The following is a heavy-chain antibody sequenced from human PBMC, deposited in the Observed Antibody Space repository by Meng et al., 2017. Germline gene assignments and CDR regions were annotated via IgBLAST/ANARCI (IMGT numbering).Heavy chain of an antibody. CDR2: IYNGGET. Sequence: GGSLRLSCAASGFTVSSTYMSWVRQAPGKGLEWVSVIYNGGETYYADSVKGRFTVSRDNSKNTLYLQMNSLRVDDAAVYYCARCPADSGACLLVDSWGQGTTVTVSS. CDR3: ARCPADSGACLLVDS. D-gene: IGHD6-19*01. J-gene: IGHJ6*02. CDR1: GFTVSSTY. V-gene: IGHV3-53*01.